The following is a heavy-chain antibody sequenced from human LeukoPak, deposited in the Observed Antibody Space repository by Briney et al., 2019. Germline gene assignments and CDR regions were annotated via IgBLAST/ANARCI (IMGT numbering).Heavy chain of an antibody. CDR1: GDSVSSNSAA. D-gene: IGHD3-22*01. CDR3: ARGGYGTFDI. Sequence: SQTLSLTCAISGDSVSSNSAAWNWIRQSPSRGLGWLGRTYYRSKWYTEYVVFVKSRITINPDTSKNQFSLQLNSVTPEDTAVYYCARGGYGTFDIWGQGTMVTVSS. CDR2: TYYRSKWYT. J-gene: IGHJ3*02. V-gene: IGHV6-1*01.